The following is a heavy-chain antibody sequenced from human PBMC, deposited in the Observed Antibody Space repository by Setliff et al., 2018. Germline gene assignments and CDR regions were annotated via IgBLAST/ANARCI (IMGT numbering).Heavy chain of an antibody. CDR2: IIHSGST. CDR3: ARVSYSFWSGSYYFYYMDV. CDR1: GYSISSGYY. V-gene: IGHV4-38-2*02. J-gene: IGHJ6*03. D-gene: IGHD3-3*01. Sequence: SETLSLTCTVSGYSISSGYYWGWIRQPPGKGLEWIGSIIHSGSTYYNPSLKSRVTLSIDTSKNQFSLKLSSVTAADTAVYYCARVSYSFWSGSYYFYYMDVWGKGTTVTVSS.